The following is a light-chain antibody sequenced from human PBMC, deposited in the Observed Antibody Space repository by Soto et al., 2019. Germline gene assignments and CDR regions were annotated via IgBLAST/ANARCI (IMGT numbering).Light chain of an antibody. CDR1: SRDVGGYNY. V-gene: IGLV2-14*01. Sequence: QSALTQPASVSGSPGQSITISRTGTSRDVGGYNYVSWHQQHPGKAPKVISTEVSNRASGGSNHFSGSKSGNTASLTISGLQAEDEADYYCSSYISSSTLVVFGGGTRLTV. J-gene: IGLJ2*01. CDR3: SSYISSSTLVV. CDR2: EVS.